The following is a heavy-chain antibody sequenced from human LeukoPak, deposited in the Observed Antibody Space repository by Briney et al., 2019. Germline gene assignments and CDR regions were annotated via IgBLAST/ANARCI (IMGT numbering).Heavy chain of an antibody. V-gene: IGHV3-30*18. Sequence: PGGSLRLSCAASGFTFSSYGMHWVRQAPGNGLEWVAVISYDGSNKYYADSVKGRFTISRDNSKNTLYLQMNSLRAEDTAVYYCAKGRLMVGVYFDYWGQGTLVTVSS. D-gene: IGHD3-10*02. J-gene: IGHJ4*02. CDR3: AKGRLMVGVYFDY. CDR2: ISYDGSNK. CDR1: GFTFSSYG.